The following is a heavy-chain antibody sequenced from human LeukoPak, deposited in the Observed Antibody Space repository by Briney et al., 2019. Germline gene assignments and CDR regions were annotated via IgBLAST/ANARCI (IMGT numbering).Heavy chain of an antibody. D-gene: IGHD4-17*01. CDR3: ARQLVTTDDWYFDL. V-gene: IGHV4-59*08. Sequence: SETLSLTCTVAGGSINSYYWSWIRQPPGQGLEWIGDIHYSGSTNYNPSLKSRVTISVDASKNQFSLKLSSVTAADTAVYYCARQLVTTDDWYFDLWGRGTLVTVSS. CDR2: IHYSGST. J-gene: IGHJ2*01. CDR1: GGSINSYY.